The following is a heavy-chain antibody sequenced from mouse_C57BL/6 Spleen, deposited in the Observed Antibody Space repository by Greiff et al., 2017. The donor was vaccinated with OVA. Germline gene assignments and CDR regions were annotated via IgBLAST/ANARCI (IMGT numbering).Heavy chain of an antibody. CDR3: ARSLSFITTVADY. Sequence: QVQLQQSGAELVRPGASVKMSCKASGYTFTSYNMHWVKQTPRPGLEWIGAIYPGNGDTSYNQKFKGKGTLTLDDSSSTAYMQLSSLTSEDSAVYFCARSLSFITTVADYWGQGTTLTVSS. CDR2: IYPGNGDT. J-gene: IGHJ2*01. V-gene: IGHV1-12*01. D-gene: IGHD1-1*01. CDR1: GYTFTSYN.